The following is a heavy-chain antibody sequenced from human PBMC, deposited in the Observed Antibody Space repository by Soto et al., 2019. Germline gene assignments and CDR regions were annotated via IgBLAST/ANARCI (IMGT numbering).Heavy chain of an antibody. Sequence: RRLSCAASGFTLSRHTMNWVRQAPGKGLEWVSFIGSRTSDIYYADSVKGRFTISRDNAKNSLYLDLTRLRAEDTAVYFCVRDYYDTSGYPNTFDMWGQGTMVTVSS. D-gene: IGHD3-22*01. CDR1: GFTLSRHT. V-gene: IGHV3-21*01. CDR2: IGSRTSDI. J-gene: IGHJ3*02. CDR3: VRDYYDTSGYPNTFDM.